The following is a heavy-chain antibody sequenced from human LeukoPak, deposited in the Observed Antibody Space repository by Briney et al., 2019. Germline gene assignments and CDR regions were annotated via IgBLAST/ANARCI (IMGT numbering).Heavy chain of an antibody. CDR1: GGSISSYY. J-gene: IGHJ6*03. Sequence: SETLSLTCTVSGGSISSYYWSWIRQPPGKGLEWIGYIYYSGSTNYNPSLKSRVTISVDMSKNQFSLKLSSVTAADTAVYYCARSVGYGDYHYYYYYYMDVWGKGTTVTVSS. V-gene: IGHV4-59*01. CDR2: IYYSGST. D-gene: IGHD4-17*01. CDR3: ARSVGYGDYHYYYYYYMDV.